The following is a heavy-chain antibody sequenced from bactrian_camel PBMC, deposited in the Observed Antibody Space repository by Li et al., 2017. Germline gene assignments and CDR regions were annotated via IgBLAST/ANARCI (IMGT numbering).Heavy chain of an antibody. CDR2: VNGDGRNT. CDR1: GFTFSNYE. V-gene: IGHV3-2*01. J-gene: IGHJ4*01. Sequence: HVQLVESGGGLVQPGGSLRLSCAASGFTFSNYEMTWVRQAPGKGLEWVSSVNGDGRNTYYADSVKDRFTISRDNAKNTVYLQMNSLRSEDTALYYCATDLLTNTGQQEYDYWGQGTQVTVS. CDR3: ATDLLTNTGQQEYDY. D-gene: IGHD3*01.